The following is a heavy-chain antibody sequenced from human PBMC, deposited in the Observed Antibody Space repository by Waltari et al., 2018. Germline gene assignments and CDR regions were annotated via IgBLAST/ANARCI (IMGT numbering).Heavy chain of an antibody. CDR3: ARGGLRIYRFDY. V-gene: IGHV4-59*11. Sequence: QVQLQESGPGLVKPSETLSLTCTVSGGSISSHYWSWIRQPPGKGLEWIGYIYYSGSTNYNPSLKSRVTISVDTSKDQFALKLSSVTAADTAVYYCARGGLRIYRFDYWGQGTLVTVSS. J-gene: IGHJ4*02. CDR2: IYYSGST. CDR1: GGSISSHY. D-gene: IGHD2-2*02.